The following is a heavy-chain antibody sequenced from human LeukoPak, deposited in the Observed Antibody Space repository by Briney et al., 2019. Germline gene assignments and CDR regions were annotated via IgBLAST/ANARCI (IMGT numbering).Heavy chain of an antibody. V-gene: IGHV1-18*01. J-gene: IGHJ6*02. D-gene: IGHD2-2*03. CDR3: ARVDIVVVPAAKGPYYYYGMDV. Sequence: ASVKVSCKASGYTFTSYGISWVRQAPGQGLEWMGWISAYNGNTNYAQKLQGGVTMTTDTSTSTAYMELRSLRSDDTAVYYCARVDIVVVPAAKGPYYYYGMDVWGQGTTVTVSS. CDR2: ISAYNGNT. CDR1: GYTFTSYG.